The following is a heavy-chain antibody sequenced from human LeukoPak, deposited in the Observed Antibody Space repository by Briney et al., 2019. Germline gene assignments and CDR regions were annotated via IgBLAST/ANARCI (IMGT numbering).Heavy chain of an antibody. J-gene: IGHJ4*02. CDR3: ARAHSGAGTYYYDSSGYQYFDY. D-gene: IGHD3-22*01. Sequence: SVKVSCKASGGTFSSYAISWVRQAPGQGLEWMGGIIPIFGTANYAQKFQGGVTITADESTSTAYMELSSLRSEDTAVYYCARAHSGAGTYYYDSSGYQYFDYWGQGTLVTVSS. CDR2: IIPIFGTA. CDR1: GGTFSSYA. V-gene: IGHV1-69*01.